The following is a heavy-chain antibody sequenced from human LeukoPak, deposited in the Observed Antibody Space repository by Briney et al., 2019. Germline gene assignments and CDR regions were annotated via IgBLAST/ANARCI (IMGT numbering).Heavy chain of an antibody. CDR3: ARGVYGSLNQLFGYGMDV. V-gene: IGHV3-13*01. CDR2: IGTAGDT. D-gene: IGHD2-8*01. J-gene: IGHJ6*02. Sequence: QPGGSLRLSCAASGFTFSSYDMHWVRQATGKGLEWVSAIGTAGDTYYPGSVKGRFTISRENAKNSLYLQMNSLRAGDTAVYYCARGVYGSLNQLFGYGMDVWGQGTTVTVSS. CDR1: GFTFSSYD.